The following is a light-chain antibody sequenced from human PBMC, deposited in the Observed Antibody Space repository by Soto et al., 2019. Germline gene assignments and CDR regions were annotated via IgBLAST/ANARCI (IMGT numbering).Light chain of an antibody. J-gene: IGKJ5*01. CDR2: DAS. CDR1: QSVSSY. Sequence: EIVLTQSPATLSLSPGERATLSCRASQSVSSYLAWYQQKPGQAPRLLIYDASNRATGIPDRFSGSGSGTDVTLTISSLEPEDFAVYYCQQRSNWPITFGQGTRLEI. V-gene: IGKV3-11*01. CDR3: QQRSNWPIT.